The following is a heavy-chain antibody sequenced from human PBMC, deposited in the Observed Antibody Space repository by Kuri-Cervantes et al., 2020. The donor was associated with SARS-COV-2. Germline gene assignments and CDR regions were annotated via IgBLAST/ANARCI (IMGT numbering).Heavy chain of an antibody. CDR3: ARKCHYNYMDV. D-gene: IGHD2-2*02. CDR1: GGTFSSYA. CDR2: IIPIFGTA. Sequence: SVKVSCKASGGTFSSYAISWGRHAPGQGLEWMGGIIPIFGTANYAQKFQGSVTITADDSTSTAYMQLSSLRAEDTAVYYCARKCHYNYMDVWGKGTTVTVSS. V-gene: IGHV1-69*13. J-gene: IGHJ6*03.